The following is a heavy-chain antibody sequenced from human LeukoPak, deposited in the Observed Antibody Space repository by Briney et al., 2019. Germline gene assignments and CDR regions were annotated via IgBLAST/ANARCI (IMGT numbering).Heavy chain of an antibody. CDR2: IGGLGGST. Sequence: GGSLRLSCAASGFTFSSYAMSWVRQAPGKGLEWVSSIGGLGGSTFYAVSVKGRFTISRDNSKNTLYLQMNSLRAEDTAVYYCARDGRTARGNDCWGQGTLVTVSS. D-gene: IGHD2-21*02. V-gene: IGHV3-23*01. J-gene: IGHJ4*02. CDR1: GFTFSSYA. CDR3: ARDGRTARGNDC.